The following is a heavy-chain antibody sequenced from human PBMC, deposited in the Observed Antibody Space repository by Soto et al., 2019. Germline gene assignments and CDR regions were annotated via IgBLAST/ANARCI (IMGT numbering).Heavy chain of an antibody. CDR3: ARQVVADALGYYAMDV. V-gene: IGHV5-10-1*01. Sequence: PGESLKISCQASGYGFTNYWITWVRQMRDKGLEWMGRIDPRDSYTNYNPSSQGHVTISADRSVNTAYLQWSSLRASDTAVYYCARQVVADALGYYAMDVWGLGTTVTVSS. CDR2: IDPRDSYT. CDR1: GYGFTNYW. D-gene: IGHD2-15*01. J-gene: IGHJ6*02.